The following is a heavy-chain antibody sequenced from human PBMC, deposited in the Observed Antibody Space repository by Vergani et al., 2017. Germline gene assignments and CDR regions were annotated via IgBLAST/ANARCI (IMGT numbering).Heavy chain of an antibody. Sequence: QVQLQQWGAGLLKPSETLSLTCAVYGGSFSGHYWSWIRQPPGKGLEWIGEINHSGSTNYNPSLKSRVTISVDTSKDQFSLKLSSVTAADPAVYYCARGERGDKPIPDYWGQGTLVTVSS. CDR3: ARGERGDKPIPDY. J-gene: IGHJ4*02. V-gene: IGHV4-34*01. D-gene: IGHD5-18*01. CDR1: GGSFSGHY. CDR2: INHSGST.